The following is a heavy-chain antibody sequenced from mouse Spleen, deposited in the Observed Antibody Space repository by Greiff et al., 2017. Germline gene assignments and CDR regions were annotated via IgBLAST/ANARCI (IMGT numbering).Heavy chain of an antibody. CDR1: GYTFTSYW. Sequence: QVQLKQPGAELVKPGASVKMSCKASGYTFTSYWITWVKQRPGQGLEWIGDIYPGSGSTNYNEKFKSKATLTVDTSSSTAYMQLSSLTSEDSAVYYCARGGYGNYVVSDYWGQGTTLTVSS. V-gene: IGHV1-55*01. CDR3: ARGGYGNYVVSDY. J-gene: IGHJ2*01. CDR2: IYPGSGST. D-gene: IGHD2-10*02.